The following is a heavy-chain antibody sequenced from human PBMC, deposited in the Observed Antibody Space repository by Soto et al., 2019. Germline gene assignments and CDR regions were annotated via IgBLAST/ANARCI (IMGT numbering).Heavy chain of an antibody. J-gene: IGHJ4*02. D-gene: IGHD1-7*01. CDR1: GGSISSGDYY. Sequence: SETLSLTCTVSGGSISSGDYYWSWIRQPPGKGLEWIGYIYYSGSTYYNPSLKSRVTISVDTSKNQFSLKLSSVTAADTAVYYCARGNLGLPFDYWGQGTLVTVSS. V-gene: IGHV4-30-4*01. CDR2: IYYSGST. CDR3: ARGNLGLPFDY.